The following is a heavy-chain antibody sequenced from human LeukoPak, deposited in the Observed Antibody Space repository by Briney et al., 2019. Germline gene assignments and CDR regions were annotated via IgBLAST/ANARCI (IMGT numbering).Heavy chain of an antibody. CDR3: ARGLYGSGSPILDY. CDR1: GFTVGGNY. CDR2: TRNKANSYTT. J-gene: IGHJ4*02. D-gene: IGHD3-10*01. Sequence: PGGSLRLSCVLSGFTVGGNYMSWVRQAPGKGLEWVGRTRNKANSYTTEYAASVKGRFTISRDDSKNSLYLQMNSLKTEDTAVYYCARGLYGSGSPILDYWGQGTLVTVSS. V-gene: IGHV3-72*01.